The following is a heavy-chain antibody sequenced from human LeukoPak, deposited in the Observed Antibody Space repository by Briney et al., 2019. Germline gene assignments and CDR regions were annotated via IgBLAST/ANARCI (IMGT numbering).Heavy chain of an antibody. D-gene: IGHD3-16*01. CDR2: ISVGGGDT. Sequence: GSLRLSCAASGFIFSSYVMGWVRQAPGKGLEWVSSISVGGGDTFASDSVKGRFTITRENSENTLYLQMTGLRVEDTAVYFCAKLNLGEMAYFDSWGQGTLVTVSS. CDR1: GFIFSSYV. J-gene: IGHJ4*02. CDR3: AKLNLGEMAYFDS. V-gene: IGHV3-23*01.